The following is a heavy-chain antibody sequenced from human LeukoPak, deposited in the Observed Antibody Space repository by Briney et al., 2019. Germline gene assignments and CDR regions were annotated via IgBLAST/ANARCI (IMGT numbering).Heavy chain of an antibody. Sequence: KPSETLSLTCAVYGGSFRDHYWSWIRQPPGKGLEWIGEINHSGSTNYNPSLKSRVTISLDTSKNQFSLKLTSVTAADTAVYYCAKAPYLSTGSWGQGILVAVSS. CDR1: GGSFRDHY. D-gene: IGHD3-22*01. J-gene: IGHJ3*01. CDR2: INHSGST. CDR3: AKAPYLSTGS. V-gene: IGHV4-34*01.